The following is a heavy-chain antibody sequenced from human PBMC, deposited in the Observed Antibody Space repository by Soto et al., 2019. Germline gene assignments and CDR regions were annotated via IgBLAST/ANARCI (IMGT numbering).Heavy chain of an antibody. V-gene: IGHV4-34*01. Sequence: SETLCLTCTGYGGSFSGYYWPWIRQPPGTGLEWIGEINHSGSTNYNPSLKSRVTISVDTSKNQFSLKLTSVTAADTAVYYCARDKITGLCDYWGQGTLVTVS. D-gene: IGHD2-8*02. CDR2: INHSGST. CDR1: GGSFSGYY. CDR3: ARDKITGLCDY. J-gene: IGHJ4*02.